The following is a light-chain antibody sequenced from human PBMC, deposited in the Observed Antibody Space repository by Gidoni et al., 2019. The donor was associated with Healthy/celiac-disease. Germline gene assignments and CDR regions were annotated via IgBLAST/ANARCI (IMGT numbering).Light chain of an antibody. CDR2: DAS. V-gene: IGKV1-33*01. J-gene: IGKJ2*01. Sequence: DIQMTQSPSSLSASVGDRVTITCQASQDISNYLNWYQQKPGKAPKLLIYDASNLETGVPSRFSGSGSGTDFNFTISSMQPEDIATYYCQQYDNLPPGGFGQGTKLEIK. CDR3: QQYDNLPPGG. CDR1: QDISNY.